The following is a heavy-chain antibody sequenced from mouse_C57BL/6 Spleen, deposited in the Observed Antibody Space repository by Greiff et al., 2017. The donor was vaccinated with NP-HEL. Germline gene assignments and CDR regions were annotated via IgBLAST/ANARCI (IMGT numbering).Heavy chain of an antibody. CDR3: AGYYGSSLAWFAY. Sequence: VKLQQSGAELARPGASVKLSCKASGYTFTSYGISWVKQRTGQGLEWIGEIYPRSGNTYYNEKFKGKATLTADKSSSTAYMELRSLTSEDSAVYFCAGYYGSSLAWFAYWGQGTLVTVSA. CDR2: IYPRSGNT. J-gene: IGHJ3*01. D-gene: IGHD1-1*01. V-gene: IGHV1-81*01. CDR1: GYTFTSYG.